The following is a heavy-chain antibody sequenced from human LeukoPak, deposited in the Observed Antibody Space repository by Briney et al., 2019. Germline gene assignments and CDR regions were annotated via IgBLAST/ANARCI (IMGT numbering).Heavy chain of an antibody. J-gene: IGHJ4*02. CDR2: IYYSGST. Sequence: SETLSLTCTVSGGSISSSSYYWGWIRQPPGKGLEWIGSIYYSGSTYYNPSLKSRVTISVDTSKNQFSLKLSSVTVADTAVYYCARCPGYDFWSGYYTEFDYFDYWGQGTLVTVSS. V-gene: IGHV4-39*01. D-gene: IGHD3-3*01. CDR1: GGSISSSSYY. CDR3: ARCPGYDFWSGYYTEFDYFDY.